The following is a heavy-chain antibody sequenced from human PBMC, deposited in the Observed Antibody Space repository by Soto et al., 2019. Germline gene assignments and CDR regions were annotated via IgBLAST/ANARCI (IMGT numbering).Heavy chain of an antibody. D-gene: IGHD6-19*01. V-gene: IGHV3-9*01. CDR3: AKDFTNSPAVAGFDY. CDR1: GFTFDDYA. Sequence: GGSLRLSCAASGFTFDDYAMHWVRQAPGKGLEWVSGISWNSGSIGYADSVKGRFTISRDNAKNSLYLQMNSLRAEDTALYYCAKDFTNSPAVAGFDYWGQGTLVTVSS. J-gene: IGHJ4*02. CDR2: ISWNSGSI.